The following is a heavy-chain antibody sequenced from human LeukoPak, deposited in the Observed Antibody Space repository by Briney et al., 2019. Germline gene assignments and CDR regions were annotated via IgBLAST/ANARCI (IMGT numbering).Heavy chain of an antibody. D-gene: IGHD3-22*01. CDR3: AKREYYDSSGYSDF. J-gene: IGHJ4*02. V-gene: IGHV3-23*01. CDR1: GFTFSDYY. Sequence: AGGSLRLSCAASGFTFSDYYMSWIRQAPGKGLEWVSTISGSGGSTYYADSVKGRFTISRDNSKNTLYLHMNSLRAEDTAVYFCAKREYYDSSGYSDFWGQGTLVTVSS. CDR2: ISGSGGST.